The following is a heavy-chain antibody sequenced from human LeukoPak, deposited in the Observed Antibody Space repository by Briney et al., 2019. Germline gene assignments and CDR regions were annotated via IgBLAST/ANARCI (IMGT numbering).Heavy chain of an antibody. V-gene: IGHV5-51*01. J-gene: IGHJ4*02. CDR3: ARRVRVVRIVGADYFDY. D-gene: IGHD1-26*01. Sequence: ASVKVSCKASGYTFTSYAMHWVRQMPGKGLEWMGIIYPGDSDTRYSPSFQGQVTISADKSISTAYLQWSSLKASDTAMYYCARRVRVVRIVGADYFDYWGQGTLVTVSS. CDR2: IYPGDSDT. CDR1: GYTFTSYA.